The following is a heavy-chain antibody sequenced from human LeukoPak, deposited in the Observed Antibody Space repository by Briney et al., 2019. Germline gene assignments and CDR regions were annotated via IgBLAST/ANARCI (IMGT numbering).Heavy chain of an antibody. CDR1: GASISSDKW. D-gene: IGHD3-9*01. CDR3: ARAGVWLPAV. J-gene: IGHJ4*02. CDR2: INHSGNT. V-gene: IGHV4-4*02. Sequence: SGTLSLTCAVSGASISSDKWWSWVRQPPGKGLERIGEINHSGNTNYSPSLKSRVTMSTDKSKNEFSLRLTSVTAADTAVYYCARAGVWLPAVWGQGTLVTVSS.